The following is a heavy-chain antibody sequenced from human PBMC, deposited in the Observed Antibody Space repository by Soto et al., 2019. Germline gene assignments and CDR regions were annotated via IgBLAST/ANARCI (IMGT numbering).Heavy chain of an antibody. Sequence: ASVKVSCKASGYTFTSYGISWVRQAPGQGLEWMGWISAYNGNTNYAQKLQGRVTMTTDTSTSTAYMELRSLGSDDTAVYYCAISGGLRYFDWLSGYYYMDVWGKGTTVTVSS. CDR3: AISGGLRYFDWLSGYYYMDV. D-gene: IGHD3-9*01. J-gene: IGHJ6*03. CDR1: GYTFTSYG. CDR2: ISAYNGNT. V-gene: IGHV1-18*01.